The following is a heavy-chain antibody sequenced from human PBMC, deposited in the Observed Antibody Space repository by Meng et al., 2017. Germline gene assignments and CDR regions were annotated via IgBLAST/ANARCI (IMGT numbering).Heavy chain of an antibody. Sequence: GGSLRLSCAASGFTIDDYGMCWIRQAPGKGLEWVSGINWNGGSTGYADSVKGRFTIPRDNAKNSLYLQMNSLRAEDTALYYCAGGELRFNAFDIWGHGTLVTVSS. J-gene: IGHJ3*02. D-gene: IGHD1-26*01. CDR3: AGGELRFNAFDI. CDR2: INWNGGST. CDR1: GFTIDDYG. V-gene: IGHV3-20*04.